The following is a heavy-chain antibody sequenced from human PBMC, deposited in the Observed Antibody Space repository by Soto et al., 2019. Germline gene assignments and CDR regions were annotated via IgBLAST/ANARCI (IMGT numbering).Heavy chain of an antibody. D-gene: IGHD3-22*01. V-gene: IGHV4-39*01. CDR3: ARQSDSYYYDSSGYLDY. CDR2: IYYSGRT. CDR1: GGSISSSSYY. Sequence: QLQLQESGPGLVKPSETLSLTCTVSGGSISSSSYYWGWIRQPPGKGLEWIGSIYYSGRTYYNPSLKSRVTISVDTSKNQFSLKLSSVTAADTAVYYCARQSDSYYYDSSGYLDYWGQGTLVTVSS. J-gene: IGHJ4*02.